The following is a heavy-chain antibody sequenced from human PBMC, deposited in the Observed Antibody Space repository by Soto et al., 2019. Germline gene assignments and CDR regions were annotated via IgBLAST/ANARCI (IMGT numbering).Heavy chain of an antibody. CDR3: ARPHLRLTGYPDAFDI. Sequence: SETLSLTCTVSGGSISRGGYYWSWIRQHTGKGREWSGYIYYSGNTYYNPTLKSRVTISVDTSKTQSSLKLSSVTAAETAVYYCARPHLRLTGYPDAFDIWGQGTMVTVS. J-gene: IGHJ3*02. CDR1: GGSISRGGYY. V-gene: IGHV4-31*03. D-gene: IGHD3-9*01. CDR2: IYYSGNT.